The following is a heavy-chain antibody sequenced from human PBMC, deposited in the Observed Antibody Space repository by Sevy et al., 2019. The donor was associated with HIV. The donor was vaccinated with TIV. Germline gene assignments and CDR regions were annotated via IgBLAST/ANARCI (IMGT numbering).Heavy chain of an antibody. CDR1: GFDVSNNY. V-gene: IGHV3-53*01. Sequence: GGSLRLSCAGSGFDVSNNYMSWVRQAPGKGLEWVSIIYSSGTTYYADSVKVRFTISRDKSKNTVYLQMSSLRADDTAFYHCARDYSRRPGWFDPWGQGTLVTVSS. D-gene: IGHD6-13*01. CDR3: ARDYSRRPGWFDP. J-gene: IGHJ5*02. CDR2: IYSSGTT.